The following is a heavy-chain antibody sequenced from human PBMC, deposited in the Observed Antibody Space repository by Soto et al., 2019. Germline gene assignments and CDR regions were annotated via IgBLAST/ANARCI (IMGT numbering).Heavy chain of an antibody. Sequence: PGGSLRLSCAASGFTFSTYSMNWVRQAPGRGLEWVSYISRSSSTTYYADSVKGRFTISRDNAENSLYPQMTSLRDEDTAVYYCARVGFCLSSSCYTRYYYHGIDVWGRGTLVTVSS. CDR3: ARVGFCLSSSCYTRYYYHGIDV. J-gene: IGHJ6*02. D-gene: IGHD2-2*02. CDR2: ISRSSSTT. V-gene: IGHV3-48*02. CDR1: GFTFSTYS.